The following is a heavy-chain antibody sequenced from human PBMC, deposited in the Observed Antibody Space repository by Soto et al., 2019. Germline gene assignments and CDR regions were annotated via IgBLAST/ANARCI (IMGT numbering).Heavy chain of an antibody. CDR1: GFAFSSHP. D-gene: IGHD6-6*01. Sequence: LRLSFAASGFAFSSHPMSWVRQAPERGLEWVSGISDGGDLTYNADSVKGRFTISRDNSKNILFLQMNSLRAEDTALYYCARRAFGSSRSFDLWGQGTMVTVSS. V-gene: IGHV3-23*01. CDR2: ISDGGDLT. J-gene: IGHJ3*01. CDR3: ARRAFGSSRSFDL.